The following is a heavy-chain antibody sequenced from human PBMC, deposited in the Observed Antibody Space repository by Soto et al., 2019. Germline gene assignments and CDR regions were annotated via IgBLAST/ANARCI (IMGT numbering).Heavy chain of an antibody. CDR3: AKELNDYGDPYVDY. CDR2: ISYDGSNK. D-gene: IGHD4-17*01. CDR1: GFTFSSYG. J-gene: IGHJ4*02. Sequence: PGGSLRLSCAASGFTFSSYGMHWVRQAPGKGLEWVAFISYDGSNKYYADSVKGRFTISRDNSKNTLYLQMNSLRAEDTAVYYCAKELNDYGDPYVDYWGQGTMGTVSS. V-gene: IGHV3-30*18.